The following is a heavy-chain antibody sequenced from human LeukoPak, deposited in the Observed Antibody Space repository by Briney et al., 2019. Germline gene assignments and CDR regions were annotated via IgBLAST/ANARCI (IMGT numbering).Heavy chain of an antibody. J-gene: IGHJ4*02. D-gene: IGHD2-8*01. CDR3: AGSLGYCTSSVCYLKY. Sequence: ASVKVSCKTSGYSENFYGITWVRQVAGHGLEWMGWISAQHGQTEYAPNSQDRVTMTTDTYTNTAYMELRSLRSDDTAVYYCAGSLGYCTSSVCYLKYWGQGTLVTVSS. V-gene: IGHV1-18*01. CDR2: ISAQHGQT. CDR1: GYSENFYG.